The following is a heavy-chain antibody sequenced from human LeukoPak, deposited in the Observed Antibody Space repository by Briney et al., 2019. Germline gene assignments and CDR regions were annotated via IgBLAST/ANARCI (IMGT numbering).Heavy chain of an antibody. V-gene: IGHV1-69*13. CDR1: GGTFSSYA. Sequence: EASVKVSCKASGGTFSSYAISWVRQAPGQGLEWTGGIIPIFGTANYAQKFQGRVTITADESTSTAYMELSSLRSEDTAVYYCARESGSSDAFDIWGQGTMVTVSS. D-gene: IGHD6-6*01. CDR2: IIPIFGTA. J-gene: IGHJ3*02. CDR3: ARESGSSDAFDI.